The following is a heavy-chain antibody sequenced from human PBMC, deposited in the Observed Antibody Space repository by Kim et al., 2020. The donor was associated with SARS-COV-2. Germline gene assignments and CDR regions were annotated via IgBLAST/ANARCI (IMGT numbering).Heavy chain of an antibody. J-gene: IGHJ5*02. Sequence: SETLSLTCAVSGGSISSSNWWSWVRQPPGKGLEWIGEIYHSGSTNYNPSLKSRVTISVDKSKNQFSLKLSSVTAADTAVYYCAPNPLRGSLYGSGSYYWFDPWGQGTLVTVSS. CDR2: IYHSGST. CDR1: GGSISSSNW. CDR3: APNPLRGSLYGSGSYYWFDP. D-gene: IGHD3-10*01. V-gene: IGHV4-4*02.